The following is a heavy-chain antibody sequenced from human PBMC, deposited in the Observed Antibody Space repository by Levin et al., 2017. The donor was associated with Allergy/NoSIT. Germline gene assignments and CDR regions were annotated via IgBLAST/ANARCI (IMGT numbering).Heavy chain of an antibody. CDR1: GFTFSSYG. D-gene: IGHD3-9*01. V-gene: IGHV3-30*18. CDR2: ISYDGSNK. CDR3: AKHGDILTGYYSDY. J-gene: IGHJ4*02. Sequence: GESLKISCAASGFTFSSYGMHWVRQAPGKGLEWVAVISYDGSNKYYADSVKGRFTISRDNSKNTLYLQMNSLRAEDTAVYYCAKHGDILTGYYSDYWGQGTLVTVSS.